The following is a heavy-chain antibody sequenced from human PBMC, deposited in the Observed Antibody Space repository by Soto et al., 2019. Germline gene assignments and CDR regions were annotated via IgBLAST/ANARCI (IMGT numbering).Heavy chain of an antibody. CDR2: IIPIFSTS. Sequence: SVKVSCKASGGTFNTFAVNWVRQAPGQGLEWMGGIIPIFSTSNYAQKLQGRVTMTTDTSTSTAYMELRSLRSDDTAVYYCARAPQYSSGWYDAFDIWGQGTMVTVS. CDR3: ARAPQYSSGWYDAFDI. J-gene: IGHJ3*02. CDR1: GGTFNTFA. D-gene: IGHD6-19*01. V-gene: IGHV1-69*05.